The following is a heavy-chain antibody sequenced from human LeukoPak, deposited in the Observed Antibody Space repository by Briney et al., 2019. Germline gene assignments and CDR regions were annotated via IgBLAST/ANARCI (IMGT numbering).Heavy chain of an antibody. CDR1: GGTFSSYA. V-gene: IGHV1-18*01. CDR3: ARDEMTTVTTVCAH. Sequence: ASVKVSCKASGGTFSSYAISWVRQAPGQGLEWMGWISAYNGNTNYAQKLQGRVTMTTDTSTSTAYMELRSLRSDDTAVYYCARDEMTTVTTVCAHWGQGTLVTVSS. D-gene: IGHD4-17*01. J-gene: IGHJ4*02. CDR2: ISAYNGNT.